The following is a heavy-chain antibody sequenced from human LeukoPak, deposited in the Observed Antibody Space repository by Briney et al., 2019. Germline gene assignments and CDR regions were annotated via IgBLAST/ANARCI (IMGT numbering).Heavy chain of an antibody. D-gene: IGHD1-7*01. CDR2: ISSSSSYI. Sequence: GGSLRLSCAASGFTFSSYSMNWVRQAPGKGLEWVSSISSSSSYIHYADSVKGRFTISRDNAKNSLYLQTNSLRAEDTAGYYCARDLSWNYGYWGQGTLVTVSS. V-gene: IGHV3-21*01. CDR3: ARDLSWNYGY. CDR1: GFTFSSYS. J-gene: IGHJ4*02.